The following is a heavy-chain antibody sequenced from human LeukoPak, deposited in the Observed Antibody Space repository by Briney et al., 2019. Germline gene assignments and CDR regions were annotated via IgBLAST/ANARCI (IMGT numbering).Heavy chain of an antibody. CDR2: INPSGSST. CDR1: GYSFTSHY. J-gene: IGHJ4*02. V-gene: IGHV1-46*01. D-gene: IGHD3-10*01. CDR3: ARDSGEVPDY. Sequence: GASVKVSCKASGYSFTSHYMHWVRQAPGQGLEWLGLINPSGSSTLYAQKFQGRVTMTRDMSTTTDYMELSSLRSEDTAVYYCARDSGEVPDYWGQGTLVTVSS.